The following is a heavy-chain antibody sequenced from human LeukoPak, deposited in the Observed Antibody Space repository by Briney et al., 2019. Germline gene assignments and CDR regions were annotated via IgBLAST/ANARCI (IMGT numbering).Heavy chain of an antibody. CDR3: ATAPILRGEAGEQYKYGMDV. CDR1: GGSFSSSSYY. V-gene: IGHV4-39*01. CDR2: IYYGGNT. J-gene: IGHJ6*02. Sequence: SETLSLTCTVSGGSFSSSSYYWGWIRQPPGKGLEWLASIYYGGNTYSNPSLKSRVTMSADTSKNQFSLKLTSVTAADTAVYYCATAPILRGEAGEQYKYGMDVWGQGTTVIVSS. D-gene: IGHD1-1*01.